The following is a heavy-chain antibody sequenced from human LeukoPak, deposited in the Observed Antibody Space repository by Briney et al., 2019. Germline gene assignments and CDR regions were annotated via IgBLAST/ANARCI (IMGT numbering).Heavy chain of an antibody. CDR3: ARVGYSTVHVDY. Sequence: SETLSLTCAVYGGSFSGYYWSWIRQPPGKGLEWIGEINHSGSINYNPSLKSRVTISVDTSKNQFSLKLSSVTAADTAVYYCARVGYSTVHVDYWGQGTLVTVSS. CDR2: INHSGSI. V-gene: IGHV4-34*01. CDR1: GGSFSGYY. J-gene: IGHJ4*02. D-gene: IGHD6-13*01.